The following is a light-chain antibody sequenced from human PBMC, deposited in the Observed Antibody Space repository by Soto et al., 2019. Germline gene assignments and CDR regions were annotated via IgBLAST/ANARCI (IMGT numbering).Light chain of an antibody. CDR2: NNN. CDR1: SSNIGGYT. CDR3: AAWDDSLNGYV. V-gene: IGLV1-44*01. Sequence: QSVLTQTPSASGTPGQKVTISCSGGSSNIGGYTVNWYQQVPGTAPRLLIYNNNQRPSGVPDRFSGFKSGTSASLAISGPQPEDEAHRYCAAWDDSLNGYVFGTGTKVTVL. J-gene: IGLJ1*01.